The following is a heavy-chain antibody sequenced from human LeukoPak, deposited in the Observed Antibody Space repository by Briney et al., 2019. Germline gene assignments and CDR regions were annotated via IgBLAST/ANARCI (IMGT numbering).Heavy chain of an antibody. V-gene: IGHV1-69*06. Sequence: SVKVSCKASGGTFSSYAISWVRQAPGQGLEWMGGIIPIFGTANYAQKFQGRVTITADKSTSTAYMELSSLRSEDTAVYYCARAVVVAATPQGFDYWGQGTLVTVSS. CDR1: GGTFSSYA. J-gene: IGHJ4*02. CDR3: ARAVVVAATPQGFDY. CDR2: IIPIFGTA. D-gene: IGHD2-15*01.